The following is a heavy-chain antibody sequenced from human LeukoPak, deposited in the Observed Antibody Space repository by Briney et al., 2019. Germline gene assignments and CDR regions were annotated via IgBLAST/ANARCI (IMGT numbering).Heavy chain of an antibody. CDR1: GFTFSTSW. CDR2: INGDGSDP. D-gene: IGHD1-14*01. Sequence: GGSLRLSCEASGFTFSTSWMYWVRQAPGKGLEWVSRINGDGSDPSYADFVKGRFTISRNNAKSTLYLEMKNLRAEDTAVYYCARDGTFTGSNNYYYIDVWGKGTTVTISS. V-gene: IGHV3-74*01. CDR3: ARDGTFTGSNNYYYIDV. J-gene: IGHJ6*03.